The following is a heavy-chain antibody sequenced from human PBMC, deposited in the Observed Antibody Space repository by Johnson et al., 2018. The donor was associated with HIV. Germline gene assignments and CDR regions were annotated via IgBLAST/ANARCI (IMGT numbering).Heavy chain of an antibody. Sequence: VQLVESGGGVVQPGRSLRLSCPASGFRFHSFSMHCVRQAPGKGPEWLSYISRSGSTIYYADPVKGQFTISSQNSKNTLYLQMNSLRAEDTAVYYCAKVGPIVGYAFDIWGQGTMVTVSS. D-gene: IGHD1-26*01. V-gene: IGHV3-48*01. CDR1: GFRFHSFS. J-gene: IGHJ3*02. CDR2: ISRSGSTI. CDR3: AKVGPIVGYAFDI.